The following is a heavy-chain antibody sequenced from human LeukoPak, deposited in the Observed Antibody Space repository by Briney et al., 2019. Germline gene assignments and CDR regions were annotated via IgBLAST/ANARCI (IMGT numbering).Heavy chain of an antibody. V-gene: IGHV1-69*04. CDR3: ARDRYYGSGSYNYFDY. J-gene: IGHJ4*02. Sequence: SVKVSCKASGGTFSSYAISWVRQAPGQGLEWMGRIIPILGIANYAQKFQGRVAITADKSTSTAYMELSSLTSEDTAVYYCARDRYYGSGSYNYFDYWGQGTLVTVSS. CDR2: IIPILGIA. D-gene: IGHD3-10*01. CDR1: GGTFSSYA.